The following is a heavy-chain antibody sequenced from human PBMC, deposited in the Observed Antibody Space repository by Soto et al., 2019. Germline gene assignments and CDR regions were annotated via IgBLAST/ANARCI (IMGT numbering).Heavy chain of an antibody. V-gene: IGHV4-39*01. D-gene: IGHD3-22*01. CDR3: ARPIEGGSSGYHH. CDR2: FYYTGST. Sequence: SETLSLTCTVSGGSISSGNFYWAWIRHPPGKGLEWIGSFYYTGSTYYTPSLKSRATIFVDTSKNQIFLKLSSVTAADTAVYYCARPIEGGSSGYHHWGQGTLVTVSS. CDR1: GGSISSGNFY. J-gene: IGHJ5*02.